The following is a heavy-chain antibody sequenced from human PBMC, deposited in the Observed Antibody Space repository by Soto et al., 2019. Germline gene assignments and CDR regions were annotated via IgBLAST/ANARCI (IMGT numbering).Heavy chain of an antibody. D-gene: IGHD6-19*01. J-gene: IGHJ4*02. CDR1: GFTFSSYG. CDR2: ISYDGSNK. V-gene: IGHV3-30*18. CDR3: AKVQWLGKYLDY. Sequence: QVQLVESGGGVVQPGRSLRLSCAASGFTFSSYGMHWVRQAPGKGLEWVAVISYDGSNKYYADSVKGRFTISRDNSKNTLYLQMNSLRAEDTAVYYCAKVQWLGKYLDYWGQGTLVTVSS.